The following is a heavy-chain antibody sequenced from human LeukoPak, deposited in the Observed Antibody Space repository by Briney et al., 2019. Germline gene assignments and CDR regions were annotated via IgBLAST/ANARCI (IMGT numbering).Heavy chain of an antibody. Sequence: GGSLRLSWTASGFNFGDYLMSWFRQAPGKGLEWIGFISGGTTEYAASVKGRFNISRDDSTSIAYLQRNSLTTEDTAVYYCSRGSGWLSVYWGQGTLVTVSS. J-gene: IGHJ4*02. D-gene: IGHD6-19*01. CDR2: ISGGTT. V-gene: IGHV3-49*03. CDR1: GFNFGDYL. CDR3: SRGSGWLSVY.